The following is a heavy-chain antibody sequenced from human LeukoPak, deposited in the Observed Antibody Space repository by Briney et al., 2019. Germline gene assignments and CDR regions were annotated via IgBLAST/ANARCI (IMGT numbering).Heavy chain of an antibody. V-gene: IGHV3-48*03. J-gene: IGHJ5*02. CDR2: ISSSGSTI. CDR1: GFTFSSYE. D-gene: IGHD4-17*01. Sequence: PGGSLRPSCAASGFTFSSYEMNCVRQAPGKVLGWVSYISSSGSTIYYADSVKGRFTISRDNAKNSLYLQMNSLRAEDTAVYYCARDRVPRPVATTTEAPWGQGTLVTVSS. CDR3: ARDRVPRPVATTTEAP.